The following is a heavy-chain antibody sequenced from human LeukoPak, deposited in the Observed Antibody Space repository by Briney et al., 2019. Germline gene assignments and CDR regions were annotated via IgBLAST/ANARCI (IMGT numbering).Heavy chain of an antibody. Sequence: GGSLRLSCAASGFTFSRYGMHWVRQAPGKGLEWVAFIRYYGGNKYYAGSVKGRFTLSRDNAKNSLYVQVNRLSAEDKAVFFCVTATLVARITLVATSLGFNWGQGTLVTVSS. CDR2: IRYYGGNK. CDR3: VTATLVARITLVATSLGFN. J-gene: IGHJ4*02. V-gene: IGHV3-30*02. CDR1: GFTFSRYG. D-gene: IGHD5-12*01.